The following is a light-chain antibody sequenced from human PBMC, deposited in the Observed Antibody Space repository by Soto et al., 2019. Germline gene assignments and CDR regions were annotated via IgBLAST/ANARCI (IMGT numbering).Light chain of an antibody. CDR3: QQYKDWRT. CDR1: QSISSN. CDR2: GVS. J-gene: IGKJ2*01. Sequence: EIVMTQSPATLSVSPGVRATLSCRASQSISSNLAWYQQKPGQAPRLLIYGVSTRATGIPAKFSGSGSGTEFTLTIDSLQSEDFAVYYCQQYKDWRTFGQGTKLEIK. V-gene: IGKV3-15*01.